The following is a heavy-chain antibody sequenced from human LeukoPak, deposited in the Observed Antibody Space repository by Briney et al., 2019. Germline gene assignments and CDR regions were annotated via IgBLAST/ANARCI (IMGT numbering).Heavy chain of an antibody. Sequence: GGSLRLSCAASGFTFSDYYMSWIRQAPGKGLEWLSYISSSSSYTKYADSVKGRFTISRDNAKNSLYLQVNSLRAEDTAVYYCAGGTGTTAYFDYWGQGTLVTVSS. CDR3: AGGTGTTAYFDY. D-gene: IGHD1-1*01. J-gene: IGHJ4*02. V-gene: IGHV3-11*06. CDR2: ISSSSSYT. CDR1: GFTFSDYY.